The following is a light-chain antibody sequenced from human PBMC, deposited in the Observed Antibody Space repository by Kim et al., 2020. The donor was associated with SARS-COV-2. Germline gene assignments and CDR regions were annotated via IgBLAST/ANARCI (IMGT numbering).Light chain of an antibody. Sequence: EIVMTQSPANLSVSPGERATLSCRASQSVSSDLALYQAKPGQAPRLLIYGASTRATDIPATFSGSGSGTEFTLTITSLQSEDFAVYYCQQYNIWPWTFGQGTKVDIK. CDR2: GAS. CDR3: QQYNIWPWT. CDR1: QSVSSD. J-gene: IGKJ1*01. V-gene: IGKV3-15*01.